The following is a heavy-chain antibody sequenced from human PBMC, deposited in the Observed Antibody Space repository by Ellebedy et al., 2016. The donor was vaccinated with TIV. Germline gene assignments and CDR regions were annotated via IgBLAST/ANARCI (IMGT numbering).Heavy chain of an antibody. J-gene: IGHJ4*02. CDR3: ARGTTVTTKGPLDY. CDR1: GFTFSSYA. V-gene: IGHV3-23*01. D-gene: IGHD4-17*01. CDR2: ISGSGGST. Sequence: GESLKISCAASGFTFSSYAMSWVRQAPGKGLEWVSAISGSGGSTYYADSVKGRFTISRDNSKNTLYLQTNSLRAEDTAVYYCARGTTVTTKGPLDYWGQGTLVTVSS.